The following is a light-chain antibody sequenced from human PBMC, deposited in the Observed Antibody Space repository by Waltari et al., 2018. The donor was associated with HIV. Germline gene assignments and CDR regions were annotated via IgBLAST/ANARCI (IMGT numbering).Light chain of an antibody. J-gene: IGLJ1*01. CDR3: SSYAGNNNYV. CDR1: RRDFGTYPY. Sequence: ALTQPPSASRSLGQSVTISSTGTRRDFGTYPYVSWYQQHPARAPNLLIYEVNQRPSGVPDRFSCSKSANTASLTVSRLHVADAADYYCSSYAGNNNYVFGTGTRVTVL. CDR2: EVN. V-gene: IGLV2-8*01.